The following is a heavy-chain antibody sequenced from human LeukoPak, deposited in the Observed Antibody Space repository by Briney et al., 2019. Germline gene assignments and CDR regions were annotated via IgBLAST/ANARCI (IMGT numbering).Heavy chain of an antibody. CDR1: GFTFSSYI. Sequence: PGGSLRLSCAASGFTFSSYIMNWVRQAPGKGLEWVSYISSSSSTIYYADSVKGRFTISRDNSKNTLYLQMNSLRAEDAAVYYCARGGSYLSAFDIWGQGTMVTVSS. V-gene: IGHV3-48*01. CDR2: ISSSSSTI. D-gene: IGHD1-26*01. J-gene: IGHJ3*02. CDR3: ARGGSYLSAFDI.